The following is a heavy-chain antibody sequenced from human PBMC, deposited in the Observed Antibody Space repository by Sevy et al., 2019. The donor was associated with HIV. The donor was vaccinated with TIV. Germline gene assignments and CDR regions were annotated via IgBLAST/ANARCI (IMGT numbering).Heavy chain of an antibody. V-gene: IGHV3-7*01. CDR3: ARAIALADSY. CDR2: IKPDGSKK. Sequence: GGSLRLSCAGSEFIFSDYWMTWVRQAPGKGLEWVANIKPDGSKKYYVDSVKGRFTISRDNAENSLYLQMNSLRAEDTAVYYCARAIALADSYWGQGTQVTVSS. D-gene: IGHD6-13*01. J-gene: IGHJ4*02. CDR1: EFIFSDYW.